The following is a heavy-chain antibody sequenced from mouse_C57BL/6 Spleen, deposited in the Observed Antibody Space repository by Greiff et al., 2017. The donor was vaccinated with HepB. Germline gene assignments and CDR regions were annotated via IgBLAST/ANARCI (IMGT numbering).Heavy chain of an antibody. V-gene: IGHV1-64*01. D-gene: IGHD1-1*01. CDR1: GYTFTSYW. Sequence: VQLQQPGAELVKPGASVKLSCKASGYTFTSYWMHWVKQRPGQGLEWIGMIHPNSGSTNYNEKFKSKATLTVDKSSRAAYMQLSSLTSEDSAVYYCARCTTVGAHYAMDYWGQGTSVTVSS. J-gene: IGHJ4*01. CDR3: ARCTTVGAHYAMDY. CDR2: IHPNSGST.